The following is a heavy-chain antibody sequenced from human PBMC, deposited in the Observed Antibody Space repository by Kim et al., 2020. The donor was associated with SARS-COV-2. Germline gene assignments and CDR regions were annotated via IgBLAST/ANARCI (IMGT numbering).Heavy chain of an antibody. CDR1: GGSISSRSDY. Sequence: SETLSLTCNVSGGSISSRSDYWGWIRQPPGKGLEWIGSIYYSGNTFYNPSLKSRVTISIDTSKTQFSLNLRAVTAADMAVYYCTTSGPYGGYRGFDSWGQGTLVNVSS. CDR3: TTSGPYGGYRGFDS. D-gene: IGHD5-12*01. J-gene: IGHJ4*02. V-gene: IGHV4-39*01. CDR2: IYYSGNT.